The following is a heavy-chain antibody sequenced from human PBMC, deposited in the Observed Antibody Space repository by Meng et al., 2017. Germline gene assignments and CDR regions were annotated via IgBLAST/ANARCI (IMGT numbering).Heavy chain of an antibody. V-gene: IGHV4-34*01. CDR3: ASQALVRDKNKPIDY. CDR2: SNHSGST. Sequence: QAQLRESGQGLLKLSGTRSLTCAVDGGSVSGYYWSWIRQPPGKGLGCIGESNHSGSTDYNPSLKSRVTISVDTSKNQFSLKLSSVTAADTAVYYCASQALVRDKNKPIDYWGQGTLVTVSS. D-gene: IGHD3-10*01. CDR1: GGSVSGYY. J-gene: IGHJ4*02.